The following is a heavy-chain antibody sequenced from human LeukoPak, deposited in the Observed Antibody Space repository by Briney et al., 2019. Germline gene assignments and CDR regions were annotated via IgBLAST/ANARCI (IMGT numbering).Heavy chain of an antibody. J-gene: IGHJ6*04. Sequence: PGGSLRLSRAASGFTFSSYAMHWVRQAPGKGLEWVAVISYDETNKYYADSVKGRFTISRDNSKNTLYLQMNSLRTEDTALYYCAELGITMIGGVWGKGTTVTISS. D-gene: IGHD3-10*02. V-gene: IGHV3-30*04. CDR1: GFTFSSYA. CDR2: ISYDETNK. CDR3: AELGITMIGGV.